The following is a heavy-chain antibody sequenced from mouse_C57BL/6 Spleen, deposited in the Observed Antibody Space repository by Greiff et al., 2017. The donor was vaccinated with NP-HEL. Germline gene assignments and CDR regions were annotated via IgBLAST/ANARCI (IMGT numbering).Heavy chain of an antibody. D-gene: IGHD1-1*01. CDR3: ARDLGITTVVASPSYWYFDV. CDR1: GYSITSGYY. CDR2: ISYDGSN. V-gene: IGHV3-6*01. J-gene: IGHJ1*03. Sequence: ESGPGLVKPSQSLSLTCSVTGYSITSGYYWNWIRQFPGNKLEWMGYISYDGSNNYNPSLKNRISITRDTSKNQFFLKLNSVTTEDTATYYCARDLGITTVVASPSYWYFDVWGTGTTVTVSS.